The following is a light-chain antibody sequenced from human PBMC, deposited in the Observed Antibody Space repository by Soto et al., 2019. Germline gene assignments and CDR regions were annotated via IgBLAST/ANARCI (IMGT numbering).Light chain of an antibody. V-gene: IGKV3-20*01. J-gene: IGKJ1*01. CDR1: QSVSSSY. CDR2: GAS. Sequence: EIVLTQSPCSLSLSPVEGATLSCRASQSVSSSYLAWYQQKPGQAPRLLIYGASSRATGIPDRFSGSGSGTDFTLTISRLEPEDFAVYYCQQYGSSPWAFGQGTKVDI. CDR3: QQYGSSPWA.